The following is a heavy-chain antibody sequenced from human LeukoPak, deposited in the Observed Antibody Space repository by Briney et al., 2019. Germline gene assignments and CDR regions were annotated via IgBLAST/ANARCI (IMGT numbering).Heavy chain of an antibody. CDR1: GFTFSSYS. Sequence: GGSLRLSCAASGFTFSSYSMNWVRQAPGKGLEWVSSISSSSSYIYYADSVKGRFTISRDNAKNSMYLQMNSLRAEDTAVYYCARGARGSQYSSSWVDYWGQGTLVTVSS. D-gene: IGHD6-13*01. V-gene: IGHV3-21*01. CDR2: ISSSSSYI. CDR3: ARGARGSQYSSSWVDY. J-gene: IGHJ4*02.